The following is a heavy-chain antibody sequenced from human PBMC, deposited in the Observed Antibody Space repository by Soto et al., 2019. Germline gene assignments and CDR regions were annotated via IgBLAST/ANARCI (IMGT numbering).Heavy chain of an antibody. V-gene: IGHV4-39*01. CDR2: IYYSGST. CDR1: GGSISSGRHH. D-gene: IGHD1-1*01. Sequence: SETLSLTCTVSGGSISSGRHHWRWIRQPPGKGLEWIGSIYYSGSTYYNPSLKSRVTISLDTSKNQFSLNLNSVTAADTAVYYCATTGGYWGQGILVTSPQ. CDR3: ATTGGY. J-gene: IGHJ4*02.